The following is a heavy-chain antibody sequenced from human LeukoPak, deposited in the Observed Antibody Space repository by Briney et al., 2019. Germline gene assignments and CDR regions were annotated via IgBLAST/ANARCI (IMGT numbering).Heavy chain of an antibody. D-gene: IGHD1-26*01. J-gene: IGHJ4*02. CDR2: IIPIFGTA. V-gene: IGHV1-69*06. CDR3: AKGGYSGSYFWVDY. Sequence: SVKVSCKASGGTFSSYAISWVRQAPGQGLEWMGGIIPIFGTANYAQKFQGRVTITADKSTSTAYMELSSLRSEDTAVYYCAKGGYSGSYFWVDYWGQGTLVTVSS. CDR1: GGTFSSYA.